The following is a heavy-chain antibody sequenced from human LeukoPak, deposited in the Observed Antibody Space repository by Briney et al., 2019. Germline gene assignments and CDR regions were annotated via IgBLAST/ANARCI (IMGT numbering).Heavy chain of an antibody. D-gene: IGHD3-10*01. Sequence: GGSLRLSCAASGITFSSYGMHWVRQAPGKGLEWVAVISYDGSNKYYADSVKGRFTISRDNSKDTLYLQMNSLRAEDTAVYYCAKDPGALWGQGTLVTVSS. CDR2: ISYDGSNK. V-gene: IGHV3-30*18. J-gene: IGHJ4*02. CDR3: AKDPGAL. CDR1: GITFSSYG.